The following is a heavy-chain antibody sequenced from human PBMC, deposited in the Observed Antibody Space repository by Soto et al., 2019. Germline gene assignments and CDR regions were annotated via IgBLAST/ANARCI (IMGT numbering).Heavy chain of an antibody. CDR2: VSGNGDVT. J-gene: IGHJ4*01. CDR3: AKDVIQTVTFDS. Sequence: EVQLSESGGGLAQPGGSLRLSCEGSGFTFSDFAISWVRQAPGKGLEWVSVVSGNGDVTRYADSVKGRFATSRDNSKNTMCLQMTSLSAEDTAIYYCAKDVIQTVTFDSWGRGPLVTVSS. D-gene: IGHD4-17*01. CDR1: GFTFSDFA. V-gene: IGHV3-23*01.